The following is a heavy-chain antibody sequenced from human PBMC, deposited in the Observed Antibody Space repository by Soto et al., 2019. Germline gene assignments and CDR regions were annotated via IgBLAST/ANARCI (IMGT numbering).Heavy chain of an antibody. V-gene: IGHV1-3*01. J-gene: IGHJ4*02. CDR2: INAGNGNT. CDR1: GYTFTSYA. D-gene: IGHD3-22*01. CDR3: ARDRERVGYYDSSGYFDY. Sequence: QVQLVQSGAEVKKPGASVKVSCKASGYTFTSYAMHWVRQAPEQRLEWMGWINAGNGNTKYSQKFQGRVTITRDTSASTAYMELSSLRSEDTAVYYCARDRERVGYYDSSGYFDYWGQGTLVTVSS.